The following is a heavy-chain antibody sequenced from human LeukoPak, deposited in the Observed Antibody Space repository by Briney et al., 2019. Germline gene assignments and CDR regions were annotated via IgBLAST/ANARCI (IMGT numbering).Heavy chain of an antibody. D-gene: IGHD5-12*01. Sequence: SETLSLTCTVSGGSISSSSYYWGWIRQPPGKGLEWIGSGSTYYNPSLKSRVTISVDTSKNQFSLKLSSVTAADTAVYYCARDVDPQFWGQGVLVTVSS. V-gene: IGHV4-39*07. CDR2: SGST. CDR3: ARDVDPQF. J-gene: IGHJ4*02. CDR1: GGSISSSSYY.